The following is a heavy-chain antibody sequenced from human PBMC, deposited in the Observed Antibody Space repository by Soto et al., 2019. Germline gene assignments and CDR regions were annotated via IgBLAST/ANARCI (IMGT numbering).Heavy chain of an antibody. CDR3: ARVHQPSSSGRGFDY. J-gene: IGHJ4*02. V-gene: IGHV4-34*01. CDR2: INHSGST. D-gene: IGHD6-19*01. Sequence: SETLSLTCAVYGGSFSGYYWSWIRQPPGKGLEWIGEINHSGSTNYNPSLKSRVTISVDTSKNQFSLKLSSVTAADTAVYYCARVHQPSSSGRGFDYWGQGTLVTVSS. CDR1: GGSFSGYY.